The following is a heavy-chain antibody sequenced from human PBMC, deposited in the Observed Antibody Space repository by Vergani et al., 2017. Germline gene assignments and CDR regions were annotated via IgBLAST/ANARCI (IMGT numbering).Heavy chain of an antibody. D-gene: IGHD3-3*01. Sequence: EVQLLESGGGLVQPGGSLRLSCAASGFTFSSYAMSWVRQAPGKGLEWVANIKQDGSEKYYVDSVKGRFTISRDNAKNSLYLQMNSLRAEDTAVYYCARDPLDYDFWSGYLEGGAFDIWGQGTMVTVSS. V-gene: IGHV3-7*01. CDR1: GFTFSSYA. J-gene: IGHJ3*02. CDR2: IKQDGSEK. CDR3: ARDPLDYDFWSGYLEGGAFDI.